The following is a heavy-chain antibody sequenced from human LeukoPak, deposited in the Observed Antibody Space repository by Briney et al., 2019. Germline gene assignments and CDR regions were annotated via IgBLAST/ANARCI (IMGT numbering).Heavy chain of an antibody. V-gene: IGHV1-2*02. Sequence: GASVKVSCKASGYTFTGYYMHWVRQAPGQGLEWMGWINPNSGGTNYAQKFQGRVTMTRDTSISTAYMELSRLRSDDTAVYYCARGSYYSDSSGYSTYHYYYMDVWGKGTTVTVSS. CDR3: ARGSYYSDSSGYSTYHYYYMDV. D-gene: IGHD3-22*01. CDR2: INPNSGGT. J-gene: IGHJ6*03. CDR1: GYTFTGYY.